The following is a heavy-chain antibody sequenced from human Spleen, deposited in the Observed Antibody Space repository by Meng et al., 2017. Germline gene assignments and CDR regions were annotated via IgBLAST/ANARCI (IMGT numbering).Heavy chain of an antibody. CDR3: ARVGESGDSLDS. V-gene: IGHV4-4*02. Sequence: QVQLQESGPGLVKPSGTLSLTCVVSGACIIGSHWWSWVRQPPGKGLEWIGEIYHIGSTNYNPSLKSRVTILVDKSKNEFSLDLSSVTAADTAVYYCARVGESGDSLDSWGQGTLVTVSS. CDR2: IYHIGST. D-gene: IGHD2-21*01. J-gene: IGHJ4*02. CDR1: GACIIGSHW.